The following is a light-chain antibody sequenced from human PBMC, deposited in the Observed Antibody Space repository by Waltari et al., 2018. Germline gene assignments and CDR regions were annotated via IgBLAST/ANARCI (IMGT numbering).Light chain of an antibody. J-gene: IGKJ2*01. V-gene: IGKV2-30*01. CDR3: MQGAHWPPMYT. Sequence: VMTKSPLSLSVTLGQRPSISCRSSQSLVFNDGNTFLHWFQQRPGQSPRRLIYKVSNRDSGVPDRFSGSGSGTDFTLKISRVEADDVGVYYCMQGAHWPPMYTFGQGTKLEI. CDR2: KVS. CDR1: QSLVFNDGNTF.